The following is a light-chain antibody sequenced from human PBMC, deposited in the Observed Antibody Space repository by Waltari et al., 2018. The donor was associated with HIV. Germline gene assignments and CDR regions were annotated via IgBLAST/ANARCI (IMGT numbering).Light chain of an antibody. CDR1: QSVLYSSNNKNY. CDR3: QQYYNSPQT. V-gene: IGKV4-1*01. Sequence: DIVMIQSPDSLAVSLGERATINCKSSQSVLYSSNNKNYLAWYQQKPGQPPKLLIYWASTRESGVPDLFSGSGSGTDFTLTINSLQAEDAAVYYCQQYYNSPQTFGQGTKVEI. CDR2: WAS. J-gene: IGKJ1*01.